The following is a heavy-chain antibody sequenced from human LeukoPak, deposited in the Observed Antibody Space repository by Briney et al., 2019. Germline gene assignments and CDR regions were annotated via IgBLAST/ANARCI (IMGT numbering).Heavy chain of an antibody. Sequence: PSETLSLTCTVSGYSISSGYYWGWIRQPPGKGLEWIATIYHSGSTYYNPSLKSRVTISVDTSKNQFSLKLSSVTAADTAVYYCARKYSGSWYWNWFDPWGQGTLVTVSS. V-gene: IGHV4-38-2*02. CDR2: IYHSGST. CDR1: GYSISSGYY. D-gene: IGHD6-13*01. CDR3: ARKYSGSWYWNWFDP. J-gene: IGHJ5*02.